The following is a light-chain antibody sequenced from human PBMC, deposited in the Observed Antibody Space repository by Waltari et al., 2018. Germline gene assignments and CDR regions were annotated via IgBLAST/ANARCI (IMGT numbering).Light chain of an antibody. CDR2: DVS. CDR1: SSDVGGYNY. CDR3: SSYTSSSTLGV. Sequence: QSALTQPASVSGSPGQSIPISCTGTSSDVGGYNYVTCYQQHPGKAPKLMIYDVSNRPSGVSNRFSGSKSGNTASLTISGLQAEDEADYYCSSYTSSSTLGVFGGGTKLTVL. J-gene: IGLJ2*01. V-gene: IGLV2-14*03.